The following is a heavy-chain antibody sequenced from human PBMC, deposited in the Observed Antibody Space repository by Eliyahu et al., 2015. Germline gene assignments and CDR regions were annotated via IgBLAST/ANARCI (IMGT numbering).Heavy chain of an antibody. J-gene: IGHJ4*02. D-gene: IGHD1-1*01. V-gene: IGHV3-9*01. Sequence: EVQLXESGGGLVQPGRSLXLXCVASGFTFDDHAMHWVRQAPGXGLGWVSGINWNSGAIGYADSVRGRFTISRDNAKKSLSLQMNSLRPEDTAVYYCAKDGGPQHWYYDYWGQGTLVTVSS. CDR2: INWNSGAI. CDR3: AKDGGPQHWYYDY. CDR1: GFTFDDHA.